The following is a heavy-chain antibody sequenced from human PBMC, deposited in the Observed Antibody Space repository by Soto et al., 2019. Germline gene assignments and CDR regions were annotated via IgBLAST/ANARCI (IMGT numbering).Heavy chain of an antibody. CDR1: GYSFTSYW. Sequence: GESLKISCKGAGYSFTSYWISWVRQMPGKGLEWMGRIDPSDSYTNYSPSFQGHVTISADKSISTAYLQWSSLKASDTAMYYCARSDCGGDCYTFPVPSYYYYYGMDVWGQGTTVTVSS. CDR3: ARSDCGGDCYTFPVPSYYYYYGMDV. CDR2: IDPSDSYT. V-gene: IGHV5-10-1*01. D-gene: IGHD2-21*01. J-gene: IGHJ6*02.